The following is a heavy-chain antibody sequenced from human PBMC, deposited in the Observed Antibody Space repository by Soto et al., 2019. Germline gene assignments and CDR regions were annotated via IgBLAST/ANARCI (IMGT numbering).Heavy chain of an antibody. CDR3: AKKPPSSIQGWAFGMDV. V-gene: IGHV3-53*02. Sequence: EVQLVETGGGLIQPGGSLRLSCLASGFSVTTNYIIWVRQPPGKGLEWVSTTFTGGSTHYADSVMGRFSISRDNSKNTVYLQMNNLRVEDTAVYYCAKKPPSSIQGWAFGMDVWGQGTTVSVSS. CDR1: GFSVTTNY. CDR2: TFTGGST. D-gene: IGHD1-26*01. J-gene: IGHJ6*02.